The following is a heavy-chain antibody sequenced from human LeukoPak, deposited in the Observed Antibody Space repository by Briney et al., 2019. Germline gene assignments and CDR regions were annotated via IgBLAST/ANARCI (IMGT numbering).Heavy chain of an antibody. J-gene: IGHJ4*02. D-gene: IGHD4-17*01. Sequence: PGGSLRLSCAASGFTFSSYAMHWVRQAPGKGLEWVAVISYDGSNKYYAGSVKGRFTISSDNSKNTLYLQMNSLRAEDTAVYYCARDYGDYLDYWGQGTLVTVS. CDR1: GFTFSSYA. CDR3: ARDYGDYLDY. V-gene: IGHV3-30-3*01. CDR2: ISYDGSNK.